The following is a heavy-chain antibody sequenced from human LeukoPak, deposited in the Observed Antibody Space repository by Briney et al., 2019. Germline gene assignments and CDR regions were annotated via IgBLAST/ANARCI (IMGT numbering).Heavy chain of an antibody. V-gene: IGHV1-45*02. J-gene: IGHJ4*02. D-gene: IGHD3-22*01. Sequence: ASVKVSCKASGYTFTYRYLHWVRQAPGQALEWMGWITPFNGNTNYAQKFQDRVTITRDRSMSTAYMELSSLRSEDTAMYYCATTSGYYYFDYWGQGTLVTVSS. CDR3: ATTSGYYYFDY. CDR1: GYTFTYRY. CDR2: ITPFNGNT.